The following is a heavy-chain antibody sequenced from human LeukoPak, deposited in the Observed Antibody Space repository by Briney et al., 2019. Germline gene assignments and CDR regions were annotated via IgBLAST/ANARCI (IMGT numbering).Heavy chain of an antibody. J-gene: IGHJ6*02. CDR3: ARVIPGNYYYYYGMDV. CDR2: ISSSSSYI. CDR1: GFTFSSYS. Sequence: GGPLRLSCAASGFTFSSYSMNWVRQAPGKGLEWVSSISSSSSYIYYADSVKGRFTISRDNAKNSLYLQMNSLRAEDTAAYYCARVIPGNYYYYYGMDVWGQGTTVTVSS. V-gene: IGHV3-21*01.